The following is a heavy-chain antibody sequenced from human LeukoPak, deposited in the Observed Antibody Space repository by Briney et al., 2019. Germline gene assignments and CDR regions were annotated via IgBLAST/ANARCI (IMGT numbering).Heavy chain of an antibody. D-gene: IGHD4-17*01. J-gene: IGHJ3*02. CDR3: ARDPGYDYADYIQDPFDI. V-gene: IGHV4-4*07. CDR2: IYTSGST. CDR1: GGSFSSYY. Sequence: SETLSLTCTVSGGSFSSYYWSWIRQPAGKGLEWIGRIYTSGSTNYNPSLRGRVTISVDKSKNQFSLKLSSVTAADTAVYYCARDPGYDYADYIQDPFDIWGHGTMVAVSS.